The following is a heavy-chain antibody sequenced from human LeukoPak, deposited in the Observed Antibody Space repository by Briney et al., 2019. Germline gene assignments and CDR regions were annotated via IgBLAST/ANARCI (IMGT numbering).Heavy chain of an antibody. Sequence: GASVKVSCKASGGTFSSYAISWVRQAPGQGLEWMGRIIPILGIANYAQKFQGRVTITADKSTSTAYMELSSLRSEDTAVYYCARDRRDGYKTYYYYYGMDVWGQGTTVTVSS. CDR1: GGTFSSYA. CDR3: ARDRRDGYKTYYYYYGMDV. J-gene: IGHJ6*02. D-gene: IGHD5-24*01. CDR2: IIPILGIA. V-gene: IGHV1-69*04.